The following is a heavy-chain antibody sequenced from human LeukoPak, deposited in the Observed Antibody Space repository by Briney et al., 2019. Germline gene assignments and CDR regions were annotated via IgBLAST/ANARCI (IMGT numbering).Heavy chain of an antibody. J-gene: IGHJ4*02. Sequence: GGSLRLSCAASGFTFSSYSMNWIRQAPGKGLEWVSSISSSSSYIFYTDSLKGRFTISRDNAKNSLYLQMNSLRAEDTAVYYCAREHYYYDSSGYSESHYFDYWGQGSLVTVSS. D-gene: IGHD3-22*01. V-gene: IGHV3-21*01. CDR2: ISSSSSYI. CDR1: GFTFSSYS. CDR3: AREHYYYDSSGYSESHYFDY.